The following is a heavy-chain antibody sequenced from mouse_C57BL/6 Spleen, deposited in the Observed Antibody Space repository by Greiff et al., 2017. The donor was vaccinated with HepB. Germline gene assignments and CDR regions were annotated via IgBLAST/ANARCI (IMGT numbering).Heavy chain of an antibody. J-gene: IGHJ3*01. CDR2: INPYNGGT. V-gene: IGHV1-19*01. Sequence: EVQLQQSGPVLVKPGASVKMSCKASGYTFTDYYMNWVKQSHGKSLEWIGVINPYNGGTSYNQKFKGKATLTVDKSSSTAYMELNSLTSEDSAVYYCARRGDYDYDGFAYWGQGTLVTVSA. CDR3: ARRGDYDYDGFAY. D-gene: IGHD2-4*01. CDR1: GYTFTDYY.